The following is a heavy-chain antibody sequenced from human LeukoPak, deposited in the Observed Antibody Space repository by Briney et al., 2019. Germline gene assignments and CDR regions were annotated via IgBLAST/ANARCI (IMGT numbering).Heavy chain of an antibody. D-gene: IGHD6-13*01. CDR2: INSDGSST. Sequence: GGSLRLSCAASGFTFSGYWMHWVRQAPGKGLVWVSRINSDGSSTSYADSVKGRFTISRDNAKNTVYLQVSSLRAEDTAVYYCARGGSYSGSWYDYWGQGTLVTVSS. CDR1: GFTFSGYW. CDR3: ARGGSYSGSWYDY. J-gene: IGHJ4*02. V-gene: IGHV3-74*01.